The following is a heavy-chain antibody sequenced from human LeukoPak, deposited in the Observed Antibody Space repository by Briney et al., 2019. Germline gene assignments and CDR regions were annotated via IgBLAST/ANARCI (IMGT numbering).Heavy chain of an antibody. CDR1: GFTFSSYA. CDR2: ISYDGSNK. Sequence: GGSLRLSCAASGFTFSSYAMHWVRQAPGKGLEWVAVISYDGSNKYYADSVKGRFTISRDNSKNTLYLQMNSLRAEDTAVYYCARETGSAIGSTDFDYWGQGTLVTVSS. J-gene: IGHJ4*02. D-gene: IGHD4-17*01. V-gene: IGHV3-30-3*01. CDR3: ARETGSAIGSTDFDY.